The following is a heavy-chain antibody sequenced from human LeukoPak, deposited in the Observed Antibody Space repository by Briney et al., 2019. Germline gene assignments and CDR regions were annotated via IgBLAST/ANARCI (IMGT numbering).Heavy chain of an antibody. CDR3: ARDSRAVAGIVFEY. CDR1: GYTFTSYG. Sequence: ASVKVSCKACGYTFTSYGISWVRQAPGQGLEWMGWISAYNDNTNYAQNLQGRVTMTTDTSTSTAYMEVRSLRSDDTAVYYCARDSRAVAGIVFEYWGQGTLVTVSS. D-gene: IGHD6-19*01. CDR2: ISAYNDNT. J-gene: IGHJ4*02. V-gene: IGHV1-18*01.